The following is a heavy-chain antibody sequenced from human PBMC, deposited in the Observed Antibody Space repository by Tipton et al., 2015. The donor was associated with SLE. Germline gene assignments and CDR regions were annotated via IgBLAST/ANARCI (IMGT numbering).Heavy chain of an antibody. CDR2: IYYSGST. J-gene: IGHJ3*02. CDR3: ARDLGYYYDSSGLRRMAFDI. Sequence: LRLSCTVSGGSISSYYWSWIRQPPGKGLEWIGYIYYSGSTNYNPSLKSRVTISVDTSKNQFSLKLSSVTAADTAVYYCARDLGYYYDSSGLRRMAFDIWGQGTMVTVSS. V-gene: IGHV4-59*01. CDR1: GGSISSYY. D-gene: IGHD3-22*01.